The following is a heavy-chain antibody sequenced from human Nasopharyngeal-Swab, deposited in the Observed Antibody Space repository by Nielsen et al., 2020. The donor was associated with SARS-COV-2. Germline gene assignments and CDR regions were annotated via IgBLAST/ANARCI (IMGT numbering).Heavy chain of an antibody. V-gene: IGHV4-34*01. CDR2: TTHSEGT. J-gene: IGHJ1*01. Sequence: WIRQPPGKGLEWIGETTHSEGTNYNPSLKSRVTISEDASKNQFSLRLNSVTAADTAVYYCATGYDRSKIGYWGQGTLVTAPQ. CDR3: ATGYDRSKIGY. D-gene: IGHD3-22*01.